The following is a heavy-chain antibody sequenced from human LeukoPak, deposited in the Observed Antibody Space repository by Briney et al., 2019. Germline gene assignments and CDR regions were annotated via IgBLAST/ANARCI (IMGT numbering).Heavy chain of an antibody. J-gene: IGHJ4*02. Sequence: GGSLRLSCAASGFTFSSYAMSWVRQAPGKGLEWVSAISGSGGSAYYADSVKGRFTISRDNSKNTLYLQMNSLRAEDTAVYYCAKDLGDWLAPIDYWGQGTLVTVSS. CDR1: GFTFSSYA. D-gene: IGHD3/OR15-3a*01. CDR2: ISGSGGSA. CDR3: AKDLGDWLAPIDY. V-gene: IGHV3-23*01.